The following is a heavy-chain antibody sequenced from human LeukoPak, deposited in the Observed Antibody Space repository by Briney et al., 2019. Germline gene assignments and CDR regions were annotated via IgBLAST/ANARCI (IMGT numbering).Heavy chain of an antibody. V-gene: IGHV4-59*12. J-gene: IGHJ4*02. Sequence: SETLSLTCTVSGGPISSYYWSWIRQPPGKGLEWIGYIYYSGSTNYNPSLKSRVTTSVDTSKNQFSLRLSSVNAADTAVYYCARDILATSIAAPYYWGQGTLVTVSS. D-gene: IGHD6-13*01. CDR1: GGPISSYY. CDR3: ARDILATSIAAPYY. CDR2: IYYSGST.